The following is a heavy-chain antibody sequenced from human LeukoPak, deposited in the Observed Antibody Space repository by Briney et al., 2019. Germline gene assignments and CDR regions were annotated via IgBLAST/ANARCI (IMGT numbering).Heavy chain of an antibody. J-gene: IGHJ4*02. D-gene: IGHD1-7*01. V-gene: IGHV3-23*01. CDR3: AKDVYNWNFYFDY. CDR1: GFTFSNYA. Sequence: GGSLRLSCAASGFTFSNYAMSWVRQAPGKGLEWVSAVSGGGGSTFYADSVKGRFTVSRDNSNNTLYLQMNSLRAEDTAVYYCAKDVYNWNFYFDYWGQGTLVTVSS. CDR2: VSGGGGST.